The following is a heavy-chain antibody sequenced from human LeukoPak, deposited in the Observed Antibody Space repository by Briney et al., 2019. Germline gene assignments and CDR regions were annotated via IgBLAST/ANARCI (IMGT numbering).Heavy chain of an antibody. CDR1: GFTFSSYA. J-gene: IGHJ4*02. V-gene: IGHV3-23*01. CDR2: ISGSGGST. Sequence: PEGSLRLSCAASGFTFSSYAMSWVRQAPGKGLEWVSAISGSGGSTYYADSVKGRFTISRDNSKNTLYLQMNSLRAEDTAVYYCAKDKDYYGSGSYLDYWGQGTLVTVSS. D-gene: IGHD3-10*01. CDR3: AKDKDYYGSGSYLDY.